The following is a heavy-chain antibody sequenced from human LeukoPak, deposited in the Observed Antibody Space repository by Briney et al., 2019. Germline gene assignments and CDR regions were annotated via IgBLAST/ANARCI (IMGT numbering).Heavy chain of an antibody. D-gene: IGHD3-10*01. Sequence: GSLRLSCAASGFTFSSYAMSWVRQPPGKGLEWIGEINHSGSTNYNPSLKSRVTISVDTSKNQFSLKLSSVTAADTAVYYCARVNYGSGSYYFPYYYYYGMDVWGQGTTVTVSS. J-gene: IGHJ6*02. CDR1: GFTFSSYA. CDR2: INHSGST. V-gene: IGHV4-34*01. CDR3: ARVNYGSGSYYFPYYYYYGMDV.